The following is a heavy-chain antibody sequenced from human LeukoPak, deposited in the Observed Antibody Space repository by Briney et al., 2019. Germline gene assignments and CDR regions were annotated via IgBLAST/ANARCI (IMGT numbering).Heavy chain of an antibody. V-gene: IGHV6-1*01. Sequence: SQTLSLTCAISGDSVSSNSAAWNWIRQSPSRGLEWLGRTYYRSKWYNDYAVSVKSRITINPDTSKNQFSLQLNSVTPEVTAVYYCARVVSSSSWYNGGWLDPWGQGTLVTVSS. CDR2: TYYRSKWYN. CDR3: ARVVSSSSWYNGGWLDP. CDR1: GDSVSSNSAA. D-gene: IGHD6-13*01. J-gene: IGHJ5*02.